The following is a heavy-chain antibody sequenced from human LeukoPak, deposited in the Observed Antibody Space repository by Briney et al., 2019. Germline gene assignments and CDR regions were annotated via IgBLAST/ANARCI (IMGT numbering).Heavy chain of an antibody. J-gene: IGHJ4*02. Sequence: PGGSLRLSCAASGFTVSSNYMSWVRQAPGKGLEWVSSISSSSSYIYYADSVKGRFTISRDNAKNSLYLQMNSLRAEDTAVYYCARDQDDYGSGSSVYWGQGTLVTVSS. V-gene: IGHV3-21*01. CDR1: GFTVSSNY. CDR2: ISSSSSYI. D-gene: IGHD3-10*01. CDR3: ARDQDDYGSGSSVY.